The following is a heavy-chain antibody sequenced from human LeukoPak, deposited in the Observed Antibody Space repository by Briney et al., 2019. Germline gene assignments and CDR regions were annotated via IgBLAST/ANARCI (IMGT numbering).Heavy chain of an antibody. J-gene: IGHJ5*02. V-gene: IGHV1-2*02. CDR1: GYTFTGYY. D-gene: IGHD3-22*01. CDR3: ARVHYYDASDYSTSNWFDP. Sequence: ASVKVSYKASGYTFTGYYMHWVRQAPGQGLEWMGWINPNSGGTNYAQKFQGRVTMTRDTSISTAYMELSRLRSDDTALYHCARVHYYDASDYSTSNWFDPWGQGTLVTVSS. CDR2: INPNSGGT.